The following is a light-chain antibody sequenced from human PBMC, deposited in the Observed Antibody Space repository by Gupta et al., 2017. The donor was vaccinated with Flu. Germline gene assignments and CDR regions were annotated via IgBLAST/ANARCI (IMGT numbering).Light chain of an antibody. V-gene: IGKV3-20*01. CDR1: QIISSSY. Sequence: EIVLTQSPGTLSLSPGERATLFCRASQIISSSYLAWYQQKPGQAPRLLIHGASSRDTGIPDRFSGSGSGKDLTLTISRREPEDFAVYYCQQDGSGRGFTFGHGTKVDI. CDR2: GAS. J-gene: IGKJ3*01. CDR3: QQDGSGRGFT.